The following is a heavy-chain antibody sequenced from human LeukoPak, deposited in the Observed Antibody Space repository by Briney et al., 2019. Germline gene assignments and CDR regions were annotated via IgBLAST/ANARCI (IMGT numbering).Heavy chain of an antibody. J-gene: IGHJ4*02. CDR1: GGSISSYY. Sequence: SETLSLTCTVSGGSISSYYWSWIRQPPGKGLEWIGYIYYSGSTNYNPSLKSRVTISVDTSKNQFSLKLSSVTAADTAVYYCARVSGGTFIDYWGQGTLVTVSS. D-gene: IGHD3-16*01. V-gene: IGHV4-59*01. CDR3: ARVSGGTFIDY. CDR2: IYYSGST.